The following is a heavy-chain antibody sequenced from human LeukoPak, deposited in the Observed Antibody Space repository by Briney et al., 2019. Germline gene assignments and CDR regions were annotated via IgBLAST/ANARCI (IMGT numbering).Heavy chain of an antibody. Sequence: GGSLRLSCAASGFTFSSYAMSWVRQAPGKGLEWVAVISYGGSNKYYADSVKGRFTISRDNSKNTLYLQMNSLRAEDTAVYYCAVNMATSFDYWGQGTLVTVSS. CDR3: AVNMATSFDY. CDR1: GFTFSSYA. D-gene: IGHD5-24*01. V-gene: IGHV3-30-3*01. J-gene: IGHJ4*02. CDR2: ISYGGSNK.